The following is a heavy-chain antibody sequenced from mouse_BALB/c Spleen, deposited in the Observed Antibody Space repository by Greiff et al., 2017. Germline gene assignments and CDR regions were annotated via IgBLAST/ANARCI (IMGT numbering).Heavy chain of an antibody. D-gene: IGHD2-4*01. Sequence: VQLQQSGPELMKPGASVKISCKASGYSFTSYYMHWVKQSHGKSLEWIGYIDPFNGGTSYNQKFKGKATLTVDKSSSTAYMHLSSLTSEDSAVYYCGRGGGLRAWFAYWGQGTLVTVSA. CDR3: GRGGGLRAWFAY. CDR2: IDPFNGGT. CDR1: GYSFTSYY. V-gene: IGHV1S135*01. J-gene: IGHJ3*01.